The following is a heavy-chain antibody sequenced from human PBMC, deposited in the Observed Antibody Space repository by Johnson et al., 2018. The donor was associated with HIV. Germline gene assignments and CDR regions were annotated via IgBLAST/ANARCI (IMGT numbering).Heavy chain of an antibody. V-gene: IGHV3-7*01. CDR2: IKQDGSEK. Sequence: VQLVESGGGVVRPGGSLRLSCAASGFTVSSNYMSWVRQAPGKGLEWVANIKQDGSEKYYVDSVKGRFTISRDNAKNSLYLQMNSLRAEDTAVYFCARDRRYYDSSGYYHDAFDIWGQGTMVTVSS. CDR1: GFTVSSNY. D-gene: IGHD3-22*01. CDR3: ARDRRYYDSSGYYHDAFDI. J-gene: IGHJ3*02.